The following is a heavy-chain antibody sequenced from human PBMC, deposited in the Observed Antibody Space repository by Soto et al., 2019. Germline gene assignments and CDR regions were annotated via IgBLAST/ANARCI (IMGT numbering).Heavy chain of an antibody. CDR1: GFTFGTYA. Sequence: EVQLLESGGGLVQPGGSLRLSCAASGFTFGTYAMAWIRQAPGKGLDWVSAISDSDGRTYHADSVKGRFTISRDNFKNTLYLQMNRLRAEDTAVYYCARIWGSTSGYYYYGMDVWGHGTTVTVSS. CDR3: ARIWGSTSGYYYYGMDV. V-gene: IGHV3-23*01. D-gene: IGHD6-6*01. CDR2: ISDSDGRT. J-gene: IGHJ6*02.